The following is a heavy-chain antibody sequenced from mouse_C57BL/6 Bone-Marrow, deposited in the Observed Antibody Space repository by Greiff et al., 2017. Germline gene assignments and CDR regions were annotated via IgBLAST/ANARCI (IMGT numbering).Heavy chain of an antibody. Sequence: QLQQSGAELARPGASVKLSCKASGYTFTSYGISWVKQRTGQGLEWIGEIYPRSGNTYYNEKFKGKATLTADKSSSTAYMELRSLTSEDSAVYFCARLYYYGRDWYFDVWGTGTTVTVSS. CDR2: IYPRSGNT. V-gene: IGHV1-81*01. D-gene: IGHD1-1*01. CDR1: GYTFTSYG. CDR3: ARLYYYGRDWYFDV. J-gene: IGHJ1*03.